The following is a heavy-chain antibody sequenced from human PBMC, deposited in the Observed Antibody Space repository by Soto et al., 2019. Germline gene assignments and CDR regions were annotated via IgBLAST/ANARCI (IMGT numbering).Heavy chain of an antibody. CDR3: AKGMVRGVMNWFGP. CDR1: GFTFDDYA. V-gene: IGHV3-9*01. D-gene: IGHD3-10*01. Sequence: GGSLRLSCAASGFTFDDYAMHWVRQAPGKGLEWVSGISWNSGSIGYADSVKGRFTISRDNAKNSLYLQMNSLRAEDAALYYCAKGMVRGVMNWFGPWGQGTLVPVSS. J-gene: IGHJ5*02. CDR2: ISWNSGSI.